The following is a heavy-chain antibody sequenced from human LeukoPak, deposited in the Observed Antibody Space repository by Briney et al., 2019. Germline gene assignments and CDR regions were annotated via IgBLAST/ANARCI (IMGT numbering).Heavy chain of an antibody. CDR1: GFLFSRYW. D-gene: IGHD1-26*01. CDR2: IKKDGSEK. V-gene: IGHV3-7*02. CDR3: ARGLGGPDAFDI. J-gene: IGHJ3*02. Sequence: GGSLRLSCAASGFLFSRYWMTWVRQAPGKGLEWVANIKKDGSEKKYVDSVKGRFTISRDNAKNTLYLQKNSLRAEDTAVYYCARGLGGPDAFDIWGQGTMVTVSS.